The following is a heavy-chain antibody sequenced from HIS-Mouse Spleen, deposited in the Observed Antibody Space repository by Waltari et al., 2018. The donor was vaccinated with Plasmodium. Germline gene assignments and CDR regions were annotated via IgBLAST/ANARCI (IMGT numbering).Heavy chain of an antibody. CDR1: GGSISTSSYH. J-gene: IGHJ5*02. D-gene: IGHD3-22*01. CDR3: ARVPYYYDSSGYGMGWFDP. CDR2: IYYSGCT. V-gene: IGHV4-39*07. Sequence: QLQLQVSGPGLVKPSENLSLPCTVAGGSISTSSYHWGWIRQPPGRGLGWFGSIYYSGCTYYNPSLKSRVTISVDTSKNQFSLKLSSVTAADTAVYYCARVPYYYDSSGYGMGWFDPWGQGTLVTVSS.